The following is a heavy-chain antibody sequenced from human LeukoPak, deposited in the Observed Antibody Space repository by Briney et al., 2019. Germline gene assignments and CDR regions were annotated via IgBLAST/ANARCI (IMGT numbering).Heavy chain of an antibody. CDR1: GYSFNTYW. CDR3: ARHSSIPGTPDI. CDR2: IYPGDSDT. J-gene: IGHJ4*02. Sequence: GESLKISCKGSGYSFNTYWIAWVRQMPGKGLEWMGIIYPGDSDTTYSPSFQGQVIISADKSFTTAYLQWSSLRASDTAMYYCARHSSIPGTPDIWGQGTLVTVYS. V-gene: IGHV5-51*01. D-gene: IGHD1-7*01.